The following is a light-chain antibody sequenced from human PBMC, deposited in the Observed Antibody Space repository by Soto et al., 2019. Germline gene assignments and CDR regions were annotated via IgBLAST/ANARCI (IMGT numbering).Light chain of an antibody. V-gene: IGLV1-47*01. CDR2: RNN. CDR3: ASWDDSLSVVV. J-gene: IGLJ2*01. CDR1: SSNIGSNY. Sequence: QPVLTQPPSASGTPGQRVTISCSGSSSNIGSNYVYWYQQFPGTAPKLLIYRNNQRPSEVPDRFSGSKSGTLASLAISGLRSEDEADYYCASWDDSLSVVVFGGGTKLTVL.